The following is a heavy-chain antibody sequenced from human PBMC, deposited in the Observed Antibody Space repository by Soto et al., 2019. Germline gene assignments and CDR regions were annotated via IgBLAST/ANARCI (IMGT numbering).Heavy chain of an antibody. J-gene: IGHJ6*03. V-gene: IGHV3-11*01. CDR2: ISSSGSTI. CDR3: AKEAEYYDFWSGFHYYYYMDV. CDR1: GFTFSDYY. D-gene: IGHD3-3*01. Sequence: PGGSLRLSCAASGFTFSDYYMSWIRQAPGKGLEWVSYISSSGSTIYYADSVKGRFTISRDNAKNSLYLQMNSLRAEDTAVYYCAKEAEYYDFWSGFHYYYYMDVWGKGTTVTVSS.